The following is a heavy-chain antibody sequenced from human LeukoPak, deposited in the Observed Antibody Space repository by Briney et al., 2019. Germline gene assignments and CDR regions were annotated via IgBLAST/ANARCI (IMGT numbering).Heavy chain of an antibody. CDR2: ISYDGSNK. D-gene: IGHD6-13*01. CDR1: GXTFSSYG. CDR3: AKESYSTSWQLDS. Sequence: GGSLRLSWAASGXTFSSYGMHWVRQAPGKGLEWVAVISYDGSNKYYADSVKGRFTISRDNSKNTLYLQMNSLRAEDTAVYYCAKESYSTSWQLDSWGQGTLVTVSS. V-gene: IGHV3-30*18. J-gene: IGHJ4*02.